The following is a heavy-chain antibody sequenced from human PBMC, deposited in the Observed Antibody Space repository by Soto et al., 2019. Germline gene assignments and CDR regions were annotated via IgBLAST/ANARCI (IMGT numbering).Heavy chain of an antibody. J-gene: IGHJ4*02. Sequence: QVQLQQWGAGLVTPSETLSLSCAVYGQSFSGHSWAWIRQPPGKGLEWIGEINDSGSTYYNPSLKSRVTISTDTSKNQFSLKLSSVSAADTAAYFCARGSGIVALPGELEDVKYDYWGQGTLVNVSS. V-gene: IGHV4-34*01. CDR3: ARGSGIVALPGELEDVKYDY. CDR2: INDSGST. D-gene: IGHD1-1*01. CDR1: GQSFSGHS.